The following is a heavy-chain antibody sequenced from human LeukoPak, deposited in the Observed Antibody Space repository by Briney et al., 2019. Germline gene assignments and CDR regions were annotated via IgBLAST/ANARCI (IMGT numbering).Heavy chain of an antibody. CDR1: GYTFTSYA. Sequence: ASVKVSCKASGYTFTSYAMHWVRQAPGQRLEWMGWINAGNGNTKYSQKFQGRVTMTRNTSISTAYMELSSLRSEDTAVYYCARSDSSGWYFIASYYYYGMDVWGQGTTVTVSS. CDR3: ARSDSSGWYFIASYYYYGMDV. D-gene: IGHD6-19*01. CDR2: INAGNGNT. J-gene: IGHJ6*02. V-gene: IGHV1-3*01.